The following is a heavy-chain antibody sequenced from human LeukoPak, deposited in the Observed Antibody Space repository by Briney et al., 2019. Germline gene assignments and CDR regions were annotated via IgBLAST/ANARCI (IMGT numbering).Heavy chain of an antibody. Sequence: GGSLRLSCAASGFTFSSFAMSWVRQAPGKGLEWVSAISGSGGSTYYADSVKGRFTISRDNSKNTLFLQMNSLRAEDTAVYYCARGAIPATGTCPFDFWGQGTLVTVSS. CDR3: ARGAIPATGTCPFDF. J-gene: IGHJ4*02. CDR2: ISGSGGST. V-gene: IGHV3-23*01. CDR1: GFTFSSFA. D-gene: IGHD1-1*01.